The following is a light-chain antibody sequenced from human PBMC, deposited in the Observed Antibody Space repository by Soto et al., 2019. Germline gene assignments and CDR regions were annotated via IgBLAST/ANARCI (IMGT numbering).Light chain of an antibody. J-gene: IGLJ3*02. V-gene: IGLV2-8*01. CDR1: SSHVGGYNY. Sequence: QSVLTQPPSASGSPGQSVTISCTGTSSHVGGYNYVSWYQQYPGRAPKLMVYEDTKRPSGVLDRFSGSKSGNTASLTVSGLQAEDEADYYCSSYAASNNFYYVFGGGTQLTVL. CDR2: EDT. CDR3: SSYAASNNFYYV.